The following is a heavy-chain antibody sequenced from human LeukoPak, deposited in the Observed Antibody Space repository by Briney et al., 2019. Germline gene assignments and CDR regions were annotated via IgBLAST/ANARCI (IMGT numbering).Heavy chain of an antibody. D-gene: IGHD1-26*01. CDR3: ATGRTKWDLLNY. CDR1: GGTFSSYA. J-gene: IGHJ4*02. V-gene: IGHV1-69*05. Sequence: GASVNVSCKASGGTFSSYAISWVRQAPGQGLEWMGGIIPIFGTANYAQKFQGRVTITTDESTSTAYMELSSLRSEDTAVYYCATGRTKWDLLNYWGQGTLVTVSS. CDR2: IIPIFGTA.